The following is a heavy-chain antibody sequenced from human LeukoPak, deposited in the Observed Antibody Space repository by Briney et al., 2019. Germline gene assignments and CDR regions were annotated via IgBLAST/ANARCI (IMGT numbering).Heavy chain of an antibody. CDR1: GYTLTELS. CDR3: ARGGDYGAEVDY. V-gene: IGHV1-24*01. J-gene: IGHJ4*02. D-gene: IGHD4-17*01. CDR2: FDLEDGET. Sequence: GASVKVSCKVSGYTLTELSMHWVRQAPGKGLEWMGGFDLEDGETIYAQKFQGRVTMTEDTSTDTAYMELSSLRSEDTAVYYCARGGDYGAEVDYWGQGTLVAVSS.